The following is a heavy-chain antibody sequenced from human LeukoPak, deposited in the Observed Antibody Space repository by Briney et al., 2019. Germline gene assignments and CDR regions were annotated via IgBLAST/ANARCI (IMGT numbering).Heavy chain of an antibody. CDR1: GFTFSRYS. V-gene: IGHV3-48*04. CDR3: ARSPAGANYYLDV. Sequence: GGSLRLSCAASGFTFSRYSMNWVRQAPGKGLEWVSYISSSGSTMYYADSVKGRFTISRDNAKNSLSLQMNSLRAEDTAVYYCARSPAGANYYLDVWGKGTTVTISS. J-gene: IGHJ6*03. D-gene: IGHD1-14*01. CDR2: ISSSGSTM.